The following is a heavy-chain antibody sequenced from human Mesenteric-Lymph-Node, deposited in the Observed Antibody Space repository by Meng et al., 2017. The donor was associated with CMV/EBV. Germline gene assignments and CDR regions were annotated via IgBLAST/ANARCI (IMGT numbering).Heavy chain of an antibody. J-gene: IGHJ6*02. V-gene: IGHV4-61*01. Sequence: SETLSPTCTVSGGSVSSGSYYWTWIRQPPGKGLEWIGYISYSGSTNYNPSLQSRVTISADTSNNQVSLKPSSVTAADTAVYYCAREGHDFWSGYFGMDVWGQGTTVTVSS. CDR2: ISYSGST. CDR1: GGSVSSGSYY. CDR3: AREGHDFWSGYFGMDV. D-gene: IGHD3-3*01.